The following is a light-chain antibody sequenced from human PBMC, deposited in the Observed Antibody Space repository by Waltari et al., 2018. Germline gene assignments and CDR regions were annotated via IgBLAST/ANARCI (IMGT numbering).Light chain of an antibody. J-gene: IGKJ2*01. CDR2: WAS. CDR3: EQYFSTPYA. CDR1: QSLLYRSNNKNY. Sequence: DIVVTQSPDSLAVPLGERATINRKSSQSLLYRSNNKNYLAWYQQKAGQPPKLLIYWASTRQSGVPDRFSGGGSGTDFTLTISNLQAEDVAVYYCEQYFSTPYAFAQGTKLEIK. V-gene: IGKV4-1*01.